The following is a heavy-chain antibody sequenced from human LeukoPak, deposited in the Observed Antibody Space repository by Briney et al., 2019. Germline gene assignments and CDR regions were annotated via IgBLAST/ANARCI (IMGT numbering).Heavy chain of an antibody. Sequence: PSETLSLTCTVSGGSISSYYWSWIRQPPGEGLEWIGYIYYSGSTNYNPSLKSRVTISVDTSKNQFSLKLSSVTAADTAVYYCAGYSYGYVDYWGQGTLVTVSS. CDR3: AGYSYGYVDY. V-gene: IGHV4-59*08. J-gene: IGHJ4*02. CDR1: GGSISSYY. D-gene: IGHD5-18*01. CDR2: IYYSGST.